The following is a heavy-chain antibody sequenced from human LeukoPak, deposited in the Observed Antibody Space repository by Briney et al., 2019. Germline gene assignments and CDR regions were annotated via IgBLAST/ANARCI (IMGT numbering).Heavy chain of an antibody. D-gene: IGHD5-18*01. J-gene: IGHJ4*02. CDR3: ARRGYNYNYAFDY. Sequence: GESLQISCKGSGYSFTSYWIGWVRQMPGKGLEWMGIIYPGDSDTRCSPSLQGQVTISADKSINTVYLQWSSLKASDTAMYFCARRGYNYNYAFDYWGQGTLVTVSS. CDR2: IYPGDSDT. CDR1: GYSFTSYW. V-gene: IGHV5-51*01.